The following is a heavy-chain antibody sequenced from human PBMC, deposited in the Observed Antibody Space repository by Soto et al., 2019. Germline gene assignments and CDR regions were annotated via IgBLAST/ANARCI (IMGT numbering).Heavy chain of an antibody. D-gene: IGHD6-13*01. CDR1: GFTFSSYA. J-gene: IGHJ4*02. V-gene: IGHV3-23*01. Sequence: EVQLLESGGGLVQPGGSLRLSCAASGFTFSSYAMSWVRQAPGKGLEWVSTISGNGGSTYYADSVKGRFTISRDNSKNALFLQMNSLRAEDTAVYYCAKPWQQLGNFDYWGQGTLVTVSS. CDR3: AKPWQQLGNFDY. CDR2: ISGNGGST.